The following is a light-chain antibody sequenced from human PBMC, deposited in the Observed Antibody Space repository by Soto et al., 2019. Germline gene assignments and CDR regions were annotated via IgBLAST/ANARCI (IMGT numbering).Light chain of an antibody. CDR3: QQYGSSPET. V-gene: IGKV3-20*01. CDR1: QSVSSAY. J-gene: IGKJ1*01. Sequence: EIVLTQSPATLSLSPGERGTLSCRASQSVSSAYLAWYQQKPGQAPRILIYDVSSRATGVPDRLSGSGSGTDCTLTVSRLEPEDFAVYYCQQYGSSPETFGQGTKVDIK. CDR2: DVS.